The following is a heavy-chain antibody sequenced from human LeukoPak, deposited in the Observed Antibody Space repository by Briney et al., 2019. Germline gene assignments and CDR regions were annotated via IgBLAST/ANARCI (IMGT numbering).Heavy chain of an antibody. CDR3: ARDALHTAHFDY. D-gene: IGHD5-18*01. CDR2: INPNSGGT. CDR1: GYTXTGYY. Sequence: GASVKVSCKASGYTXTGYYMHWVRQAPGQGLEWMGWINPNSGGTNYAQKFQGRVTMTRDTSISTAYMELSRLRSDDTAVYYCARDALHTAHFDYWGQGTLVTVSS. J-gene: IGHJ4*02. V-gene: IGHV1-2*02.